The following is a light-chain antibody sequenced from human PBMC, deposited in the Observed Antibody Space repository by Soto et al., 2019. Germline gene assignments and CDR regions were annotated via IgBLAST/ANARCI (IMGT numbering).Light chain of an antibody. J-gene: IGLJ2*01. CDR1: SSDVGGYNY. CDR3: SSYTARSTPNVV. CDR2: DVT. Sequence: QSALTQPASVSGSPGQSITISCTGTSSDVGGYNYVSWYQQHPGKAPKIMIYDVTNRPSGVSNRFAGSKSGNTASLTISGLQAEDEADYYCSSYTARSTPNVVFGGGTKLTVL. V-gene: IGLV2-14*01.